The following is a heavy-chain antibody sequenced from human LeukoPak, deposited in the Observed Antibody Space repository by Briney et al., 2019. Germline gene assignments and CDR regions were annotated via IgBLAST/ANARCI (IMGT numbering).Heavy chain of an antibody. Sequence: PSETLSLTCSVSGGTMSSYYWSWVRQPPGKGLEWVGYIYHSGSTNYNPSLKSRVTISVDTSKNQFSLKLSSVTAADTAVYYCARRNYGGNSGRHWYFDLWGRGTLVTVSS. CDR1: GGTMSSYY. CDR3: ARRNYGGNSGRHWYFDL. D-gene: IGHD2-21*01. V-gene: IGHV4-59*01. J-gene: IGHJ2*01. CDR2: IYHSGST.